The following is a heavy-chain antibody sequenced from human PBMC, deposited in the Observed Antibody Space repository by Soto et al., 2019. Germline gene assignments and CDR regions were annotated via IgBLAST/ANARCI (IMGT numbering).Heavy chain of an antibody. CDR2: TYYKSKWNN. D-gene: IGHD3-10*01. CDR3: TGITWFRGMDV. V-gene: IGHV6-1*01. J-gene: IGHJ6*02. CDR1: GDSVSSNSAG. Sequence: TLSLTCVISGDSVSSNSAGWNWIRQSPSRGLEWLGRTYYKSKWNNDYALSVKSRITINPDTSKNQFSLHLYSVTPEDTAVYYCTGITWFRGMDVWGQGTPVTVSS.